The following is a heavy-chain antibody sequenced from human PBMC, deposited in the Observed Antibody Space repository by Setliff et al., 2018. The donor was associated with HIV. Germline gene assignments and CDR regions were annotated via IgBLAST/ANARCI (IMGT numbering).Heavy chain of an antibody. Sequence: TLSLTCTVSGGSITSGSYSWTWIRQPAGKGLEWIGHVASSGNIDYNPSLKSRVTISADTSKNQFSLKPTSVTTADTATYYCSRGPPFDRWGRGTLVTVSS. CDR3: SRGPPFDR. J-gene: IGHJ2*01. CDR2: VASSGNI. V-gene: IGHV4-61*09. CDR1: GGSITSGSYS.